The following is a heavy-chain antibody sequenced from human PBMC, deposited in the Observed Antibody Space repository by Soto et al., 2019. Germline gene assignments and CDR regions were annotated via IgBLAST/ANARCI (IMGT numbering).Heavy chain of an antibody. CDR2: IGTAGDT. CDR1: GFTFSSYA. Sequence: PGGSLRLSCAVSGFTFSSYAMSWVRQITGKCLEWLLAIGTAGDTYYADSVRGRFTISRDMAENSLYLHMNSLRVEDTAIYYCMRAGSTWIRFDYWGQGALVTVSS. D-gene: IGHD2-2*01. J-gene: IGHJ4*02. V-gene: IGHV3-13*01. CDR3: MRAGSTWIRFDY.